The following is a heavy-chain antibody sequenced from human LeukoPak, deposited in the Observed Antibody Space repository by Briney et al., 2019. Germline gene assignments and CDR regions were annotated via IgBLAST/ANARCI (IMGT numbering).Heavy chain of an antibody. V-gene: IGHV4-39*01. Sequence: SETLSLTCTVSGGSISSSGYYWGWIRQPPGKGLEWIGSIYYSGSTYYNPSLKSRVTISVDTSKNQFSLKLSSVTAADTAVYYCASSLVDCSGGSCYPPVGNWGQGTLVTVSS. CDR3: ASSLVDCSGGSCYPPVGN. D-gene: IGHD2-15*01. CDR1: GGSISSSGYY. J-gene: IGHJ4*02. CDR2: IYYSGST.